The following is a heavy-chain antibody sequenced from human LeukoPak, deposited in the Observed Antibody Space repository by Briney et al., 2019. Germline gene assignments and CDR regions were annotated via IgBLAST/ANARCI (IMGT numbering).Heavy chain of an antibody. CDR1: GGTFSSYA. CDR3: ARDIWFRRGYSYGPGALDY. Sequence: AASVKVSCKASGGTFSSYAISWVRQAPGQGLEWMGGIIPIFGTANYAQKFQGRVTITADESTSTAYMELSSLRSEDTAVYYCARDIWFRRGYSYGPGALDYWGQGTLVTVSS. D-gene: IGHD5-18*01. V-gene: IGHV1-69*13. J-gene: IGHJ4*02. CDR2: IIPIFGTA.